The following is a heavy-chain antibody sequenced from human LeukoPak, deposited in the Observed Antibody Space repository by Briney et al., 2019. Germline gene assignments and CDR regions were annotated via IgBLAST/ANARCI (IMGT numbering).Heavy chain of an antibody. Sequence: ISCRGSGGGFTTYWIGWGRQLPGKGLEGMVRIYLGDSDTRYNPSFQGQVTISADKSITTAYLQWSSLKDSDTAMYYCARLRDTALDYYFDYWGQGTLVTVSS. V-gene: IGHV5-51*01. CDR1: GGGFTTYW. D-gene: IGHD5-18*01. CDR2: IYLGDSDT. CDR3: ARLRDTALDYYFDY. J-gene: IGHJ4*02.